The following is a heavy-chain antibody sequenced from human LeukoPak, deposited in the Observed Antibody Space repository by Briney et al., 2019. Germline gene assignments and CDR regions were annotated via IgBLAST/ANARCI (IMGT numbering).Heavy chain of an antibody. D-gene: IGHD5-24*01. CDR1: GGSISSYY. Sequence: SETLSLTCTVSGGSISSYYWSWIRQPPGKGLERIGYIYYSGSTNYNPSLQRRVTISVDTSKNQFSLMLSSVTAADTAVYDCARSRTGREMATIGYFDYWGQGTLVTVSS. J-gene: IGHJ4*02. V-gene: IGHV4-59*12. CDR3: ARSRTGREMATIGYFDY. CDR2: IYYSGST.